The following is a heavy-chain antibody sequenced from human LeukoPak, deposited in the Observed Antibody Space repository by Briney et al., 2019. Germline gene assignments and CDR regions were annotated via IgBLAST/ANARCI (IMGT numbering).Heavy chain of an antibody. CDR3: ASEGVVGAAAHFDY. V-gene: IGHV3-21*06. CDR1: GFSFSRYG. J-gene: IGHJ4*02. D-gene: IGHD1-26*01. Sequence: GESLRLSCAASGFSFSRYGMNWVRQAPGKGLEWVSSIDVGSYAYYADSVKGRFTISRDNAKNSLYLQMNSLRVEDTAVYYCASEGVVGAAAHFDYWGQGALVTVSS. CDR2: IDVGSYA.